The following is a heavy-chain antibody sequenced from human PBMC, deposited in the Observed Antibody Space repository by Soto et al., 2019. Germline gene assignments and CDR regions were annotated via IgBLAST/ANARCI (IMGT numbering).Heavy chain of an antibody. CDR3: ARASERYRSGYFDY. CDR2: INHSGST. D-gene: IGHD6-19*01. CDR1: GGSFSGYY. Sequence: SETLSLTCAVYGGSFSGYYWSWIRQPPGKGLEWIGEINHSGSTNYNPSLKSRVTISVDTSKNQFSLKLSSVTAADTAVYYCARASERYRSGYFDYWGQGTLVTV. V-gene: IGHV4-34*01. J-gene: IGHJ4*02.